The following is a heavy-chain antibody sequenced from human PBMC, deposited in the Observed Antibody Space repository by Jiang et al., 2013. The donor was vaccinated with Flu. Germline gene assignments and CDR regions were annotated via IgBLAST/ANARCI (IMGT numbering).Heavy chain of an antibody. CDR2: ISANKGNT. J-gene: IGHJ6*02. V-gene: IGHV1-18*04. D-gene: IGHD3-22*01. CDR3: VRDDSAYYYDLGDYSYGMDV. Sequence: QSGAEVKKPGAAVKVSCKASGYTFTSYGINWVRQAPGQGLEWLGRISANKGNTKYARRIQGRVTMTTETSTTTAYMELKSLRSDDTAIYYCVRDDSAYYYDLGDYSYGMDVVGPRDHSHRLL. CDR1: GYTFTSYG.